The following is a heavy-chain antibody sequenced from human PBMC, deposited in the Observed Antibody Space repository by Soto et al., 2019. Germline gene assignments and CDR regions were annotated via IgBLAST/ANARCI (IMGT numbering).Heavy chain of an antibody. J-gene: IGHJ4*02. D-gene: IGHD3-3*01. Sequence: WGSLRLSCAASGFRFFSYALICFRQAPVKWREWVSTISGSDGKTFYADSVKGRFSISRDTSQSTLYLQMNSLRADDTAIYYCARWSYLDYWGQGTRVTVSS. CDR1: GFRFFSYA. V-gene: IGHV3-23*01. CDR3: ARWSYLDY. CDR2: ISGSDGKT.